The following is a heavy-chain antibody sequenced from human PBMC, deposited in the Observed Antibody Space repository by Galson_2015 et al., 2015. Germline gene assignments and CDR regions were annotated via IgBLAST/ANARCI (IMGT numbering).Heavy chain of an antibody. Sequence: SLRLSCAASGFTFSSYAMHWVRQAPGKGLEWVAVISYDGSNKYYADSVKGRFTISRDNSKNTLYLQMNSLRAEDTAVYYCASSTVTTLERTYWGQGTLVTVSS. J-gene: IGHJ4*02. CDR3: ASSTVTTLERTY. CDR2: ISYDGSNK. D-gene: IGHD4-17*01. CDR1: GFTFSSYA. V-gene: IGHV3-30-3*01.